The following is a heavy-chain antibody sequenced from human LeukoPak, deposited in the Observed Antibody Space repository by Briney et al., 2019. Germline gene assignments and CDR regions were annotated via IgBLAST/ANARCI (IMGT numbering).Heavy chain of an antibody. CDR2: INPNSGGT. Sequence: GESLKISCKGSGYTFTGYYMHWVRRAPGQGLEWMGWINPNSGGTNYAQKFQGRVTMTRDTSISTAYMELSRLRSDDTAVYYCARLLLEWLVVAGPAPYYYYGMDVWGQGTTVTVSS. J-gene: IGHJ6*02. CDR3: ARLLLEWLVVAGPAPYYYYGMDV. D-gene: IGHD3-3*01. CDR1: GYTFTGYY. V-gene: IGHV1-2*02.